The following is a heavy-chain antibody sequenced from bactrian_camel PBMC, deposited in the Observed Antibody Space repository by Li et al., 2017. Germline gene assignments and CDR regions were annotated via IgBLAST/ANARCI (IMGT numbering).Heavy chain of an antibody. CDR2: TNAAGVTT. CDR1: GFTFSTYS. Sequence: HVQLVESGGGSVQPGGSLRLSCAASGFTFSTYSMYWVRQTPGKGHEWVSGTNAAGVTTVYAVSVEGRFTMSRDNAKNTVYLQMNSLKPENTATYYCAADRSFFTATATDKSEYDYWGQGTQVTVS. J-gene: IGHJ4*01. CDR3: AADRSFFTATATDKSEYDY. D-gene: IGHD4*01. V-gene: IGHV3S1*01.